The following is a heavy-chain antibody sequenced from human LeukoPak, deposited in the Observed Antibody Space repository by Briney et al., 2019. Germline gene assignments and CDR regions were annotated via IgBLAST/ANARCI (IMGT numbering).Heavy chain of an antibody. J-gene: IGHJ5*02. D-gene: IGHD6-19*01. CDR2: IAHDGRSK. V-gene: IGHV3-30*04. Sequence: PGGSLRLSCAASGFTFSNYAMHWVRQAPGKGLEWVAVIAHDGRSKYYADSVKGRYTISRDNSKNTLCLQMNSLRAEDTAVYYCAKDRLRIAVAGTSGGLDPWGQGTLVTVSS. CDR1: GFTFSNYA. CDR3: AKDRLRIAVAGTSGGLDP.